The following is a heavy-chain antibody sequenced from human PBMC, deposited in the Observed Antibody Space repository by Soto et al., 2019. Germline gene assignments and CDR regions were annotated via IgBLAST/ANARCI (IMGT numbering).Heavy chain of an antibody. Sequence: GGALRLSCAASGFTFSSYGMHWVRQAPGKGLEWVAVIWYDGSNKYYADSVKGRFTISRDNSKNTLYLQMNSLRAEDTAVYYYARDQDYGGNSYFDYWGQGTLVTVSS. V-gene: IGHV3-33*01. J-gene: IGHJ4*02. D-gene: IGHD4-17*01. CDR3: ARDQDYGGNSYFDY. CDR1: GFTFSSYG. CDR2: IWYDGSNK.